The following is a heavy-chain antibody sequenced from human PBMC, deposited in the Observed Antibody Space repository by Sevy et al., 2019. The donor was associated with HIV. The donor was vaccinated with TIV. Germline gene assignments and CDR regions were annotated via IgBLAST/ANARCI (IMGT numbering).Heavy chain of an antibody. CDR2: ISGSGGST. D-gene: IGHD3-16*01. Sequence: GESLKISCAASGFTFSSYAMSWVRQAPGKGLEWVSAISGSGGSTYYADSVKGRFTISRDNSKHRLYLQMNSLRAEDTAVYYCAKRGPGGYYYMDVWGKGTTVTVSS. CDR3: AKRGPGGYYYMDV. CDR1: GFTFSSYA. J-gene: IGHJ6*03. V-gene: IGHV3-23*01.